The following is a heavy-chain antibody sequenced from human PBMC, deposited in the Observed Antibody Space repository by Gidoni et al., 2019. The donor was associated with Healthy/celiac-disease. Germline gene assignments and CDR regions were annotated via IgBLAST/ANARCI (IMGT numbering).Heavy chain of an antibody. D-gene: IGHD6-19*01. V-gene: IGHV3-33*01. CDR3: ARDQGAVAGYYFDY. Sequence: QVQLVESGGGVVQPGRSLRLSCAASGFTFSSYGMPWVRQAPGKGLEWVAVRWYDGSNKYYADSVKGRFTISRDNSKNTLYLQMNSLRAEDTAVYYCARDQGAVAGYYFDYWGQGTLVTVSS. CDR1: GFTFSSYG. J-gene: IGHJ4*02. CDR2: RWYDGSNK.